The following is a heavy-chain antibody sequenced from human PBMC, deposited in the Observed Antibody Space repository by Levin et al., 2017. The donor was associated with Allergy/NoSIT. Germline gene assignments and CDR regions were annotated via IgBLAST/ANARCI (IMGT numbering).Heavy chain of an antibody. J-gene: IGHJ3*01. CDR2: ISNDGGRR. V-gene: IGHV3-30*18. Sequence: GESLKISCAASGFTFSTYAMQWVRQAPGRGLEWVAVISNDGGRRYYGETVQGRVTISRDNSKNTVYLQMNSLGTEDTAIYYCAKDRGRFGDFDAFDFWGQGTMVTVSS. D-gene: IGHD4-17*01. CDR1: GFTFSTYA. CDR3: AKDRGRFGDFDAFDF.